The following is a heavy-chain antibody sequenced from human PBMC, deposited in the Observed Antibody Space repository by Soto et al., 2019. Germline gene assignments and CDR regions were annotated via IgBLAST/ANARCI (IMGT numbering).Heavy chain of an antibody. CDR3: ARSGYDSSGYYPFDY. J-gene: IGHJ4*02. D-gene: IGHD3-22*01. CDR2: IDPSDSYT. Sequence: GESLKISCKGSGYSFTSYWISWVRQMPGKGLEWIGRIDPSDSYTNYSPSFQGHVTISADKSISTAYLQWSSLKASDTAMYYCARSGYDSSGYYPFDYWGQGTLVTVS. CDR1: GYSFTSYW. V-gene: IGHV5-10-1*01.